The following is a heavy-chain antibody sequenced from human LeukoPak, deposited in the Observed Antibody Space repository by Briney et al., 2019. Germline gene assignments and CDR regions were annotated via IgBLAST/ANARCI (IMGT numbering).Heavy chain of an antibody. CDR2: IYPGDSDI. Sequence: GESLKISCKGSGYSFTSYWIGWVRQVPGKGLEWMGIIYPGDSDIRYSPSFQGQVTISADKSISTAYLQWSSLKASDTAMYYCARRLKPYYYGSGSFYRQHAFDIWGQGTMVTVSS. CDR3: ARRLKPYYYGSGSFYRQHAFDI. D-gene: IGHD3-10*01. CDR1: GYSFTSYW. V-gene: IGHV5-51*01. J-gene: IGHJ3*02.